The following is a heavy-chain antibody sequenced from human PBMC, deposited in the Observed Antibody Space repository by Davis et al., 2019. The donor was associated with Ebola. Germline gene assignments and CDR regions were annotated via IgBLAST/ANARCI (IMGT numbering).Heavy chain of an antibody. J-gene: IGHJ6*02. CDR1: GFTFSSYW. V-gene: IGHV3-7*01. Sequence: GGSLRLSCAASGFTFSSYWMSWVRQAPGKGLEWVANIKPDGSEKNYVDSVKGRFAISRDNAKNSLYLEMSSLRAEDTAVYYCARDRGVDGYNFEKYYYFGMDVWGQGTTVTVSS. CDR3: ARDRGVDGYNFEKYYYFGMDV. D-gene: IGHD5-24*01. CDR2: IKPDGSEK.